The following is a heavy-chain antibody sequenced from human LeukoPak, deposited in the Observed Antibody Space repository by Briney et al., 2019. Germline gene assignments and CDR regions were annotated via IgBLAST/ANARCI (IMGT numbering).Heavy chain of an antibody. D-gene: IGHD1-14*01. CDR1: GRSFSGYY. V-gene: IGHV4-34*01. CDR3: ARGPDHAKVGY. Sequence: PSETLSLTCAVYGRSFSGYYLTWIRQPPEKGLEWIGEINDSGYTDYNTSLKSRLTISIDTSKNQFSLKLSSVTAADTAVYYCARGPDHAKVGYWGQGTLVTVSS. J-gene: IGHJ4*02. CDR2: INDSGYT.